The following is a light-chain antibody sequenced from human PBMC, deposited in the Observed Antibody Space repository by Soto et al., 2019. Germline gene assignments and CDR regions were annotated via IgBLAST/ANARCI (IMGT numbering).Light chain of an antibody. CDR2: WAS. J-gene: IGKJ1*01. V-gene: IGKV4-1*01. CDR1: QNVLYSSNNKDF. Sequence: DIVMAQSPDSLAVSLGERATINCKSSQNVLYSSNNKDFLAWYQQKPGQPPKLLIYWASTRESGVPDRFSASGAGTDFTLTISSLQAEDVAVYYCQQYYDTPWTFGQGTKVDIK. CDR3: QQYYDTPWT.